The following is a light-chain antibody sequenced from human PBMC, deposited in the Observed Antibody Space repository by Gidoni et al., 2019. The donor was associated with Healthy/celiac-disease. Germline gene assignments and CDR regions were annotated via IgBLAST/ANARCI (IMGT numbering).Light chain of an antibody. V-gene: IGLV1-47*02. Sequence: QSVLTQPPSASGTPGHRVTISCSGSSSNIGSNYVYWYQPLPGTAPKLRIYSNNQRPSGVPDRFSGSKSGTSASLAIGGLRSEDEADYYWAAWDDSLSGWVFGGGTKLTVL. CDR3: AAWDDSLSGWV. CDR1: SSNIGSNY. J-gene: IGLJ3*02. CDR2: SNN.